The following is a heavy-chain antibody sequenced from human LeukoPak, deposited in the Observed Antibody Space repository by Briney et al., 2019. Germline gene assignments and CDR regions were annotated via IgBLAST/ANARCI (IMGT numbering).Heavy chain of an antibody. V-gene: IGHV1-8*01. D-gene: IGHD4-11*01. J-gene: IGHJ5*02. CDR1: GYTFTDYY. CDR2: MNPNSGNT. CDR3: ARGLLGFMRSDYSNYWDNWFDP. Sequence: ASVKVSCKASGYTFTDYYMHWVRQATGQGLEWMGWMNPNSGNTGYAQRFQGRVTMTRNTSISTAYMELSSLRSEDTAVYYCARGLLGFMRSDYSNYWDNWFDPWGQGTLVTVSS.